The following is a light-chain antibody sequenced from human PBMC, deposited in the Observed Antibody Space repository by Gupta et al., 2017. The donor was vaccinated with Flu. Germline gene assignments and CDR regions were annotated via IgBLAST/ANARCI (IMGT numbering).Light chain of an antibody. CDR1: SSNIGSNN. CDR2: NNS. V-gene: IGLV1-44*01. Sequence: QSVLTQPPSASGTPGQRVTFSCSGGSSNIGSNNVNWYQQLPGTAPKLLIYNNSQRPSGVPDRFSGSKSGTSASLAISGLQSEDEASYYCASWDDSLHGLCVFGGGTKLTVL. J-gene: IGLJ3*02. CDR3: ASWDDSLHGLCV.